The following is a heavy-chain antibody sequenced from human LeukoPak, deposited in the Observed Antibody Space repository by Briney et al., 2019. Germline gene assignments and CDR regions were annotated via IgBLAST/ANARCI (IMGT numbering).Heavy chain of an antibody. CDR1: GFTFRSYW. CDR3: ARFAVTTAGGY. D-gene: IGHD1-1*01. J-gene: IGHJ4*02. Sequence: GGSLRLSCAASGFTFRSYWMHWVRQAPGRGLVWVSRITSDGSAANYADSVKGRFTISGDNAKNTLYLQMNSLRAEDTAVYYCARFAVTTAGGYWGQGTLVTVSS. CDR2: ITSDGSAA. V-gene: IGHV3-74*01.